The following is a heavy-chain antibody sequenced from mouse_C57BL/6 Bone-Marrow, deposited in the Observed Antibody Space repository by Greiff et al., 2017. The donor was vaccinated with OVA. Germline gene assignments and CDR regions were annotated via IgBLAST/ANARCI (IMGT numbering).Heavy chain of an antibody. D-gene: IGHD3-2*02. J-gene: IGHJ4*01. Sequence: QVHVKQSGAELVKPGASVKLSCKASGYTFTSYWMHWVKQRPGRGLEWIGRIDPNSGGTKYNEKFKDKATLTADKSSSTVYMELSRLTSEDSAVYFCARHRQLRLLDYWGQGTSVTVSS. V-gene: IGHV1-62-3*01. CDR1: GYTFTSYW. CDR3: ARHRQLRLLDY. CDR2: IDPNSGGT.